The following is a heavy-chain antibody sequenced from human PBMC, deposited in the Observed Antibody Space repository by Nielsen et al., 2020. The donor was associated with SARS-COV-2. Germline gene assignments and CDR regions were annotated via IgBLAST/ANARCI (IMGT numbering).Heavy chain of an antibody. CDR2: IYYSGST. CDR1: GDSFSIYY. V-gene: IGHV4-59*01. D-gene: IGHD3-3*01. J-gene: IGHJ3*02. Sequence: SETLSLTCSVSGDSFSIYYWSWIRQPPGKGLEWIGYIYYSGSTNYNPSLESRVTISIDTSKHQFSLRLSSVTAADTAIYYCARERDLWSGYKAFEIWGQGTVVTVSS. CDR3: ARERDLWSGYKAFEI.